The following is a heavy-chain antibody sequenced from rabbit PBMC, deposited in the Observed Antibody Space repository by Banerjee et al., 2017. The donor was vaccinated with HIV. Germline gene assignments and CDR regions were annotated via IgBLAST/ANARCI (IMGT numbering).Heavy chain of an antibody. CDR1: GFSFSSRYW. J-gene: IGHJ6*01. V-gene: IGHV1S43*01. CDR3: AKDGGSDYDWAMDL. D-gene: IGHD8-1*01. CDR2: IYTSSGST. Sequence: QEQLEESGGGLVKPEGSLTLTCKASGFSFSSRYWICWVCQAPGKGLEWIACIYTSSGSTYYANWAKGRFTISRSTSLNPVTLKMTSLTAADTATYFCAKDGGSDYDWAMDLWGPGTLVTV.